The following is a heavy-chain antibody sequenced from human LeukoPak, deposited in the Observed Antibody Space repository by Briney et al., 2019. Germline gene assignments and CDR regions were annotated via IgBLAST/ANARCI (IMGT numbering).Heavy chain of an antibody. Sequence: GGSLRLSCEASGFTFSSHGMHWVRQPPGKGLEWVGVIWNDGSDQYYGDSVRGRFTVSRDNLKSALYLQMDSLRAEDTAVYYCARGCGGSPGCYIIDKWGQGTLVTVSS. CDR3: ARGCGGSPGCYIIDK. J-gene: IGHJ4*02. CDR1: GFTFSSHG. D-gene: IGHD2-21*01. V-gene: IGHV3-33*01. CDR2: IWNDGSDQ.